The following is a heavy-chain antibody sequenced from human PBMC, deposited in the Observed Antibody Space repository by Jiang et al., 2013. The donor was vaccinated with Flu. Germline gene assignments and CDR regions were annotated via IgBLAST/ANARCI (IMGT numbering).Heavy chain of an antibody. Sequence: EVKKPGESLKISCKGSGYSFTSYWIGWVRQMPGKGLEWMGIIYPGDSDTRYSPSFQGQVTISADKSISTAYLQWSSLKASDTAMYYCARASVITRDYYYGVDVWGKGTTVTVSS. V-gene: IGHV5-51*01. J-gene: IGHJ6*04. D-gene: IGHD4-17*01. CDR3: ARASVITRDYYYGVDV. CDR2: IYPGDSDT. CDR1: GYSFTSYW.